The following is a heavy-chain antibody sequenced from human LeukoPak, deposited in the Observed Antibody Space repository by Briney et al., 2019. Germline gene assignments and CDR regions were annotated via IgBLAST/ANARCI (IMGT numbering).Heavy chain of an antibody. Sequence: PSETLSLTCAVYGGSSSGYYWSWIRQPPGKGLEWIGEINHSGSTNYNPSLKSRVTILVDTSKNQFSLKLSSVTAADTAVYYCARLSISKTPPQWLVRKYFDYWGQGTLVTVSS. V-gene: IGHV4-34*01. CDR2: INHSGST. CDR3: ARLSISKTPPQWLVRKYFDY. J-gene: IGHJ4*02. CDR1: GGSSSGYY. D-gene: IGHD6-19*01.